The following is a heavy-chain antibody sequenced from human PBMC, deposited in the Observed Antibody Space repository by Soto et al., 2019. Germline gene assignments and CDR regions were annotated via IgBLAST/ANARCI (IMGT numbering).Heavy chain of an antibody. J-gene: IGHJ6*02. CDR1: GGTFSSYA. V-gene: IGHV1-69*01. CDR2: IIPIFGTA. Sequence: QVQLVQSGAEVKKPGSSVKVSCKASGGTFSSYAISWVRQAPGQGLEWMGGIIPIFGTANYAQKFQGRVTITADESTSTAYMELSSLRSEDTAVYYCASFPSVAGSPYYYYGMDVWGQGTTVTVSS. D-gene: IGHD6-19*01. CDR3: ASFPSVAGSPYYYYGMDV.